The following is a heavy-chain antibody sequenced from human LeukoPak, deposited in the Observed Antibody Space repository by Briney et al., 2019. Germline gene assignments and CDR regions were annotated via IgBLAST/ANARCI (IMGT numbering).Heavy chain of an antibody. CDR3: ARMRLRHAFDI. Sequence: GGSLRLSCAASGFTFSSYSMNWVRQAPGKGLEWVSSISSSSSYIYYADSVRGRFTISRDNAKNSLYLQMNSLRAEDTAVYYCARMRLRHAFDIWGQGTMVTVSS. CDR1: GFTFSSYS. CDR2: ISSSSSYI. D-gene: IGHD4-17*01. J-gene: IGHJ3*02. V-gene: IGHV3-21*01.